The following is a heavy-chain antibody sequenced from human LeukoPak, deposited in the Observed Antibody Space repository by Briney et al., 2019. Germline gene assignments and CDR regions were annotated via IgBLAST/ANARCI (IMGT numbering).Heavy chain of an antibody. Sequence: GGSLRLSCTASAAIFSSNAMHWVRQAPGKGLEWVAFIRYDGSSKYYADSVKGRFTISRDNSKNTLYLQMNSLRAEDTAVYYCARTPLLYDSSGYSHFDYWGQGTLVTVSS. CDR2: IRYDGSSK. V-gene: IGHV3-30*02. CDR3: ARTPLLYDSSGYSHFDY. CDR1: AAIFSSNA. J-gene: IGHJ4*02. D-gene: IGHD3-22*01.